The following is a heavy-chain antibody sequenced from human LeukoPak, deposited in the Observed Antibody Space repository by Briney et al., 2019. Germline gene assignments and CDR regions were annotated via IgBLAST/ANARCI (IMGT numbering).Heavy chain of an antibody. J-gene: IGHJ4*02. D-gene: IGHD3-16*02. CDR3: ARNHYDYVWGSYRYGHFDY. CDR1: GGSISSGGYY. CDR2: IYYSGST. V-gene: IGHV4-31*03. Sequence: SQTPPLTCTVSGGSISSGGYYWSWIRQHPGKGLEWIGYIYYSGSTYYNPSLKSRVTISVDTSKNQFSLKLSSVTAADTAVYYCARNHYDYVWGSYRYGHFDYWGQGTLVTVSS.